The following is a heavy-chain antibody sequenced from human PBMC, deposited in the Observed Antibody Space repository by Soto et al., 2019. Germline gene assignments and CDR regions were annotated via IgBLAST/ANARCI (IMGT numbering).Heavy chain of an antibody. V-gene: IGHV1-2*02. CDR2: INPKTAAT. CDR3: ARIKWGLDYYSGMDV. Sequence: QVQLVQPGAEVRKSGASVKVSYKASGYTFSDYFIQWLRQAPGQGLEWVAWINPKTAATNYAKKFQDRVTVTSDTSFSTAYLELTRLRPDDTALYYCARIKWGLDYYSGMDVWGQGTAVSVSS. CDR1: GYTFSDYF. J-gene: IGHJ6*02. D-gene: IGHD1-26*01.